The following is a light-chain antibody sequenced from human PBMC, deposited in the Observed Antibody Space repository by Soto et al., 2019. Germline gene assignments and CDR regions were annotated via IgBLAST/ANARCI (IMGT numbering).Light chain of an antibody. CDR1: SSDVGGYNY. CDR2: DVS. V-gene: IGLV2-11*01. CDR3: YSYAGRYTYV. J-gene: IGLJ1*01. Sequence: QSALTQPRSVSGSPGQSVTISCTGTSSDVGGYNYVSWYQQHPGKAPKLMIYDVSKRPSGVPDRFSGSKSGNTASLTISGLQAEDEADYYCYSYAGRYTYVFGTGTKLNVL.